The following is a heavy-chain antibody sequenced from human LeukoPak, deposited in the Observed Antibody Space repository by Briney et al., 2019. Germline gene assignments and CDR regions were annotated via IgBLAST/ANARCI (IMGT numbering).Heavy chain of an antibody. CDR3: ATCTIFGVVIISPAFDI. CDR1: GHTFTGYY. Sequence: ASVKVSCKASGHTFTGYYMHWVRQAPGQGLEWMGWSSPNSGGINYAQKFQGRVTMTRDTSNSTVYMELSRLRSDDTAVYYCATCTIFGVVIISPAFDIWGQGTVVTVSS. J-gene: IGHJ3*02. V-gene: IGHV1-2*02. D-gene: IGHD3-3*01. CDR2: SSPNSGGI.